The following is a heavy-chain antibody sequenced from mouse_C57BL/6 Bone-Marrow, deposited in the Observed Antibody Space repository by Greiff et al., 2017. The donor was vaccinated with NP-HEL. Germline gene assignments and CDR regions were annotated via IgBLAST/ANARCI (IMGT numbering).Heavy chain of an antibody. Sequence: QVHVKQPGAELVKPGASVKLSCKASGYTFTSYWMHWVKQRPGQGLEWIGRIHPSDSDTNYNHKFKGKATLTVDKSSSTAYMQLSSLTSEDSAVYYCANGGYFFYWYFDVWGTGTTVTVSS. D-gene: IGHD2-3*01. CDR1: GYTFTSYW. V-gene: IGHV1-74*01. CDR3: ANGGYFFYWYFDV. CDR2: IHPSDSDT. J-gene: IGHJ1*03.